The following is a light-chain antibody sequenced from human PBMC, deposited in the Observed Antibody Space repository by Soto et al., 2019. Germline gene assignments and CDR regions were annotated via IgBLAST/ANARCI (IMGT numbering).Light chain of an antibody. J-gene: IGLJ1*01. CDR1: SSDFGGYNY. CDR2: QVR. V-gene: IGLV2-14*01. Sequence: QSALTHPASVSGSPGQSITISCTGTSSDFGGYNYVSWYQQHPDKVPKLMIYQVRNRPSGVSTRFSGSKSGDTASLTISGLQAEDEAEYYCGSYTSSNTYVFGTGTKLTVL. CDR3: GSYTSSNTYV.